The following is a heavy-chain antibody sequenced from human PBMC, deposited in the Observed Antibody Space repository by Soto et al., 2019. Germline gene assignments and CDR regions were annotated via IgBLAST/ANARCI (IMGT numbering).Heavy chain of an antibody. D-gene: IGHD1-26*01. CDR3: AKAFRSPWDLHDYYYYGMDV. CDR2: FIPLFGTP. V-gene: IGHV1-69*01. J-gene: IGHJ6*02. Sequence: SVKASCKASGGTFKSYVFSWVRQAPGQGLEWMGGFIPLFGTPNYAQKFQGRVTITADESTSTVYMEMNSLRAEDTALYYCAKAFRSPWDLHDYYYYGMDVWGQGTTVTVSS. CDR1: GGTFKSYV.